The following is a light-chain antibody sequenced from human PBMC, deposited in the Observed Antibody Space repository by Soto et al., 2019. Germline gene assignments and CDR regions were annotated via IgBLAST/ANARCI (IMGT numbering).Light chain of an antibody. CDR3: QQYGSSPPNT. V-gene: IGKV3-20*01. CDR1: QSVSNNY. J-gene: IGKJ1*01. CDR2: GAS. Sequence: VQTQAPDTLSVSPAARATLSCRAIQSVSNNYLAWYQQQPGQAPRLLIYGASSRATGIPARFSGSGSGTDFTLTISSLEPADFAVYYCQQYGSSPPNTFGQGTQVDIK.